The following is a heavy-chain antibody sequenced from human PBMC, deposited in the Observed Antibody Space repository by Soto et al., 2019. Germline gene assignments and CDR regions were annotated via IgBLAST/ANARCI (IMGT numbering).Heavy chain of an antibody. V-gene: IGHV3-33*01. Sequence: QVQLVESGGGVVQPGRSLRLSCAASGFTFSSYGMHWVRQAPGKGLEWVAVIWYDGSNKYYADSVKGRFTISSDNSKNPLYLQMNSLRAEDTAVYYCARGGEGIDYWGQGTLVAVSS. J-gene: IGHJ4*02. CDR2: IWYDGSNK. CDR3: ARGGEGIDY. CDR1: GFTFSSYG. D-gene: IGHD3-16*01.